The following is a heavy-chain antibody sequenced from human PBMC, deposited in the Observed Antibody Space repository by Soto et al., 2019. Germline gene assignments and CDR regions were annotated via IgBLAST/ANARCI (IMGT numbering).Heavy chain of an antibody. V-gene: IGHV4-59*01. J-gene: IGHJ3*02. CDR2: IYYSGST. CDR1: GGSISSYY. CDR3: ARVLEDDYIWGSYRYTGPAFYI. Sequence: PSETLSLTCTVSGGSISSYYWSWIRQPPGKGLEWIGYIYYSGSTNYNPSLKSRVTISVDTSKNQFSLKLSSVTAADTAVYYCARVLEDDYIWGSYRYTGPAFYIWGQGTMVTVSS. D-gene: IGHD3-16*02.